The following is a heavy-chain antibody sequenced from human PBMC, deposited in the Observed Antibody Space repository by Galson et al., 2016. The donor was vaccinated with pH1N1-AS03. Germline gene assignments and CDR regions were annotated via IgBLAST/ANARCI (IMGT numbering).Heavy chain of an antibody. D-gene: IGHD1-14*01. CDR1: GFTVSSGY. CDR3: AGDEGFANGINV. V-gene: IGHV3-66*02. J-gene: IGHJ4*02. CDR2: IHPGGDT. Sequence: SLRLSCAATGFTVSSGYHMSWVRQAPGKGLEWVSVIHPGGDTYNADSVKGRFTISRDNFENMVYLQMNSLRPEDTVVYYCAGDEGFANGINVWGQGTLVTVSS.